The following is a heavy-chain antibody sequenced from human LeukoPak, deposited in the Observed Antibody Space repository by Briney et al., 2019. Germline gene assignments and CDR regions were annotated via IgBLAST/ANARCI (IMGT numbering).Heavy chain of an antibody. Sequence: SETLSLTCTVSGGSISSSSYYWGWIRQLPGKGLEWIGSIYYSGSTYYNPSLKSRVTISVDTSKNQFSLKLSSVTAADTAVYCCARAGLRLGELSLSSDYFDYWGQGTLVTVSS. D-gene: IGHD3-16*02. V-gene: IGHV4-39*07. J-gene: IGHJ4*02. CDR3: ARAGLRLGELSLSSDYFDY. CDR2: IYYSGST. CDR1: GGSISSSSYY.